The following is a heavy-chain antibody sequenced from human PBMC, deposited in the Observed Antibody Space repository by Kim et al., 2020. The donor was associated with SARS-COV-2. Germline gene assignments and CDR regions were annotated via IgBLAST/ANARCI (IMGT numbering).Heavy chain of an antibody. CDR1: GFTFSSNY. CDR2: IYSGGST. J-gene: IGHJ2*01. CDR3: ARLPIIKSFMIVVHNWYFDL. D-gene: IGHD3-22*01. V-gene: IGHV3-53*01. Sequence: GGSLRLSCAASGFTFSSNYMSWVRQAPGKGLEWVSVIYSGGSTYYADSVKGRFTISTDNSTNTLYLQMNSQRAEDTAVYYCARLPIIKSFMIVVHNWYFDLWGRGSLVTVSS.